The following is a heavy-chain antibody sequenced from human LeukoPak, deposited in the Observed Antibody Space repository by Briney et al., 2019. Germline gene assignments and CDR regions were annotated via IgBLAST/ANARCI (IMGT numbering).Heavy chain of an antibody. J-gene: IGHJ4*02. V-gene: IGHV3-30*03. Sequence: GGSLRLSCAASGFTFSSYGMHWVRRAPGKGLEWVAVISYDGSNKYYADSVKGRFTISRDNSKNTLYLQMNSLRAEDTAVYYCSATWGLGYWGQGTLVTVSS. CDR2: ISYDGSNK. CDR3: SATWGLGY. CDR1: GFTFSSYG. D-gene: IGHD2-21*01.